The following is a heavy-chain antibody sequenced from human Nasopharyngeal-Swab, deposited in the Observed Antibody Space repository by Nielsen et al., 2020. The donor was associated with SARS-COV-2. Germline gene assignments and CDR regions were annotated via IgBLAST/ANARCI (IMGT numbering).Heavy chain of an antibody. V-gene: IGHV4-39*01. CDR2: IYYSGST. D-gene: IGHD6-13*01. CDR3: ARQGFSGIAAALDY. CDR1: GGSIRSSSYY. Sequence: GSLRLSCTVSGGSIRSSSYYWGWIRQPPGKGLEWIGSIYYSGSTYYNPSLKSRVTISVDTSKNQFSLKLSSVTAADTAVYYCARQGFSGIAAALDYWGQGTLVTVSS. J-gene: IGHJ4*02.